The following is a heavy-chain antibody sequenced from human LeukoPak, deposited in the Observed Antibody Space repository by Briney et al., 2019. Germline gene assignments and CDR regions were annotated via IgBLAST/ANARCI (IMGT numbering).Heavy chain of an antibody. CDR1: GYSFSNYW. CDR2: VYPDDSDT. CDR3: VRGRRDRYISFDS. V-gene: IGHV5-51*01. D-gene: IGHD5-24*01. J-gene: IGHJ5*01. Sequence: GESLKVSCKASGYSFSNYWIGWVRQMPGKGLEWMGIVYPDDSDTRYSPSFQGQVTISADKSITTAYLQWSDLKAADTAMYYCVRGRRDRYISFDSWGQGTLVTVSS.